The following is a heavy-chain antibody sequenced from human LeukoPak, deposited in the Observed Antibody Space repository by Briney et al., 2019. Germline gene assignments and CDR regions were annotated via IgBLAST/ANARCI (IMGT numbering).Heavy chain of an antibody. CDR1: GFTFSSYA. J-gene: IGHJ4*02. Sequence: GVSLRLSCAASGFTFSSYAMSWVRQAPGKGLEWVSAISGSGGGTYYADSVKGRFTISRDNSKNTLYLQMNSLRAEDTAVYYCAKDHVLLPDYWGQGTLVTISS. V-gene: IGHV3-23*01. CDR3: AKDHVLLPDY. D-gene: IGHD2-15*01. CDR2: ISGSGGGT.